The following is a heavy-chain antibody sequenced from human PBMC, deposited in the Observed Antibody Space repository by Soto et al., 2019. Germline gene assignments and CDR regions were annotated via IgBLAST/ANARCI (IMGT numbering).Heavy chain of an antibody. D-gene: IGHD2-2*03. V-gene: IGHV5-51*01. CDR3: ARIIGYCRNNDCSWTFDI. J-gene: IGHJ3*02. Sequence: GESLKISCKTSGYSFICYWVAWVRQKPGKGLEWMGTFYPGDSTSTYSPSFQGQVTISVDKSISTAYLHLSSLKASDTAMYYCARIIGYCRNNDCSWTFDIWGQGTTVTVSS. CDR1: GYSFICYW. CDR2: FYPGDSTS.